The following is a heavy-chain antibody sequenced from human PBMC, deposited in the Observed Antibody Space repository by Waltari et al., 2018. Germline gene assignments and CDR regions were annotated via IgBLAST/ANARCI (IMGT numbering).Heavy chain of an antibody. Sequence: EVQLVESGGGLVKPGGSLRLSCAASGFTFSSYSMNWVRQAPGKGLECGSCITSSSSYIYYTDSVKGRFTISRDNAKNSLYLQMNSLRAEDTAVYYCARDPLHYYGSGSLYYFDYWGQGTLVTVSS. CDR2: ITSSSSYI. J-gene: IGHJ4*02. CDR1: GFTFSSYS. V-gene: IGHV3-21*01. D-gene: IGHD3-10*01. CDR3: ARDPLHYYGSGSLYYFDY.